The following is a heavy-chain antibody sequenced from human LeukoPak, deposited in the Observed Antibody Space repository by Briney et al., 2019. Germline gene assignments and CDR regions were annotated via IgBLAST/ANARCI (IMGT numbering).Heavy chain of an antibody. D-gene: IGHD5-12*01. CDR3: ARDPYSGHYGNDYYYYMDV. V-gene: IGHV3-7*01. CDR2: IREDGKKE. Sequence: GGSLRLSCLASDFIFTKHWMTWVRQAPGKGLEWVANIREDGKKENYVDSVRGRFTISRDNAKSSLYLQMNNLRAEDTAVYYCARDPYSGHYGNDYYYYMDVWGKGTTVTISS. J-gene: IGHJ6*03. CDR1: DFIFTKHW.